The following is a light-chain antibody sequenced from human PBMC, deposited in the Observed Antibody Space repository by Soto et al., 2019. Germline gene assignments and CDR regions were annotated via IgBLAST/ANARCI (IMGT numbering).Light chain of an antibody. J-gene: IGLJ2*01. V-gene: IGLV1-40*01. Sequence: QSVLTQPPSVSGAPGQRVTISCTGSSSNIGAGYDVHWYQQLPGTAPKLLIYGNNHRPSGVPDRFSGSKSGTSASLAITGLQAEDEADYYCQSYDSSLSVVFGGWTKLTVL. CDR3: QSYDSSLSVV. CDR1: SSNIGAGYD. CDR2: GNN.